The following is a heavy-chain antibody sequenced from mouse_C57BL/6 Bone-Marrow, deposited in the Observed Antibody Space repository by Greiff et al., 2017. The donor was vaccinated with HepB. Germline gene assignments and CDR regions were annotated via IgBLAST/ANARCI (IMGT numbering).Heavy chain of an antibody. D-gene: IGHD3-2*02. Sequence: EAGGGLVQPKGSLKLSCAASGFSFNTYAMNWVRQAPGKGLEWVARIRSKSNNYATYYADSVKDRFTISRDDSESMLYLQMNNLKTEDTAMYYCVRQGQLRPFAYWGQGTLVTVSA. CDR3: VRQGQLRPFAY. J-gene: IGHJ3*01. CDR2: IRSKSNNYAT. V-gene: IGHV10-1*01. CDR1: GFSFNTYA.